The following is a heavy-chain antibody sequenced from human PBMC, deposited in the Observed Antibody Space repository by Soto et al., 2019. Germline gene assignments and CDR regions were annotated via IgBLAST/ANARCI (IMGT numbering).Heavy chain of an antibody. Sequence: EVQLVESGGGLVQPGESLRLSCAASGFTFRSYSMNWVRQAPGQGLEWASYISSSGTTICYAESVKGRFTISRDNAKKALYRQLNSLRAEDTAVYDCARDCYGDYQKDYWGQVTLVTVAS. J-gene: IGHJ4*02. CDR2: ISSSGTTI. D-gene: IGHD4-17*01. CDR1: GFTFRSYS. V-gene: IGHV3-48*01. CDR3: ARDCYGDYQKDY.